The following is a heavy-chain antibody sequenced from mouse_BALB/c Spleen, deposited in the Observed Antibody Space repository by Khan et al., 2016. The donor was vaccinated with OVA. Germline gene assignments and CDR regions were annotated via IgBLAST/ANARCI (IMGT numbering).Heavy chain of an antibody. J-gene: IGHJ2*01. V-gene: IGHV1S136*01. CDR1: GYIFTNYV. CDR3: ARGNWQSYYFDY. D-gene: IGHD4-1*01. CDR2: INPYNGGT. Sequence: VQLKQSGPELGKPGASVKMSCKPSGYIFTNYVLHWVKQKPGQGLEWIGYINPYNGGTKYNEKFKGKATLASDKSSITAYLELSSLTSEDSAVYCCARGNWQSYYFDYWGQGTTLTLSS.